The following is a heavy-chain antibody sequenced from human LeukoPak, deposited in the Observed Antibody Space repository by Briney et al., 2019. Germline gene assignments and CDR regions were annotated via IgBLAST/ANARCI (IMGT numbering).Heavy chain of an antibody. D-gene: IGHD3-10*01. CDR1: GFTFNNYA. J-gene: IGHJ4*02. CDR2: ISSDGSNK. V-gene: IGHV3-30*04. Sequence: GGSLRLSCAASGFTFNNYAIHWVRQAPGKGLEWVAVISSDGSNKHYADSVKGRFTISRDNSKNTLYLQMNSLRAEDTAVYFCANSRGYGSGNLWGQGTLVTVSS. CDR3: ANSRGYGSGNL.